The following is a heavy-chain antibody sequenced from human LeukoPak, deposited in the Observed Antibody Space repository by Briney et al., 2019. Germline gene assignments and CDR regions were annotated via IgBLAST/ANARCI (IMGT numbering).Heavy chain of an antibody. CDR2: ISSSSSYI. CDR3: ARDRTGYYDSSGSLDY. V-gene: IGHV3-21*01. Sequence: GGSLRLSCAASGFTFSSYSMNWVRQAPGKGLEWVSSISSSSSYIYYADSVKGRFTISRDNAKNSLYLQMNSPRAEDTAVYYCARDRTGYYDSSGSLDYWGQGTLVTVSS. CDR1: GFTFSSYS. J-gene: IGHJ4*02. D-gene: IGHD3-22*01.